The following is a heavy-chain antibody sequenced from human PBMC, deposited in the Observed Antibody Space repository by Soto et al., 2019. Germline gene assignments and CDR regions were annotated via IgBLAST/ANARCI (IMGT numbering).Heavy chain of an antibody. CDR1: GFTFSSYG. V-gene: IGHV3-33*01. CDR2: IWYDGSNK. CDR3: ARESYDSGSFDY. D-gene: IGHD3-10*01. Sequence: QVQLVESGGGVVQPGRSLRLSCAASGFTFSSYGMHWVRQAPGKGLEWVAVIWYDGSNKYYADSVKGRFTISRDNSKNTLYLLMHSLRAEDTAVYYCARESYDSGSFDYWGQGTLVTVSS. J-gene: IGHJ4*02.